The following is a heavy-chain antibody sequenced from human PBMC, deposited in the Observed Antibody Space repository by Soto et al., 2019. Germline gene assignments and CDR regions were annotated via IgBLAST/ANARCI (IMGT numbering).Heavy chain of an antibody. V-gene: IGHV1-46*03. Sequence: ASVKVSCKASGYTFTSYYMHWVRQAPGQGLEWMGIINPSGGSTSYAQKFQGRVTMTRDTSTSTVYMELSSLRSEDTAVYYCARDAFSHDYSILLFFDYWGQGILVTVAS. D-gene: IGHD4-4*01. CDR2: INPSGGST. CDR3: ARDAFSHDYSILLFFDY. J-gene: IGHJ4*02. CDR1: GYTFTSYY.